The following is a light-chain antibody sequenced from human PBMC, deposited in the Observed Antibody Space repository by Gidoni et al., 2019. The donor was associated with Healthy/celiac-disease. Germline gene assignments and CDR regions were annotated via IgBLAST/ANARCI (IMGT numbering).Light chain of an antibody. V-gene: IGLV3-19*01. CDR1: SLRSYY. CDR3: NSRESSGNHWV. Sequence: SSELTPDPAVSVALGQTVRITCQGDSLRSYYASWYQQKPGQAPVLVIYGKNNRPSGIPDRFSGSSPGKTASLTITGAQAEDEADYYCNSRESSGNHWVFGGGTKLTVL. J-gene: IGLJ3*02. CDR2: GKN.